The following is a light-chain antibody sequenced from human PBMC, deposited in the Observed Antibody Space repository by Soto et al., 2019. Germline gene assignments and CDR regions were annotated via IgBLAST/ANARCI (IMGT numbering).Light chain of an antibody. V-gene: IGLV2-14*01. Sequence: QSVLTQPASVSGSPGQSITISCSGTSSDIGGYDYVSWYQQHPGKAPKLMIYDVSNRPSGISNRFSGSKSDSTASLTISGLQAEDEADYYCSSYTSVSTLVAFGGGTQLTVL. CDR3: SSYTSVSTLVA. CDR2: DVS. J-gene: IGLJ7*01. CDR1: SSDIGGYDY.